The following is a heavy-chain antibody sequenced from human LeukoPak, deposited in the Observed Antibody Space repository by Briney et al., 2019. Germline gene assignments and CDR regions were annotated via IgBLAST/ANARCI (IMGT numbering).Heavy chain of an antibody. Sequence: ASVKVSCKASGYNFRNHGITWVRQAPGQGLEWMGWISHYTNYPQKFQGRVTMTTDTSTSTAYMELRGLRSDDTAMYYCVRMRVPSDDVDFDYWGQGILVTVSS. V-gene: IGHV1-18*01. CDR1: GYNFRNHG. D-gene: IGHD1-1*01. CDR3: VRMRVPSDDVDFDY. CDR2: ISHYT. J-gene: IGHJ4*02.